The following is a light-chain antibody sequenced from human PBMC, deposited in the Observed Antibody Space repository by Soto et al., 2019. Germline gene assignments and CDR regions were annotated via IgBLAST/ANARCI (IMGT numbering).Light chain of an antibody. V-gene: IGKV1-39*01. CDR1: QSIRNY. CDR2: AAS. Sequence: DIQMTQSPSSLSASVGDRVTISCRASQSIRNYVSWYQQKPGTAPKLLIRAASTLQSGVPSXXSCSASGTDFTLTISSLQIEDFATYFCQQTDSTPQTFGQGTNVEI. J-gene: IGKJ1*01. CDR3: QQTDSTPQT.